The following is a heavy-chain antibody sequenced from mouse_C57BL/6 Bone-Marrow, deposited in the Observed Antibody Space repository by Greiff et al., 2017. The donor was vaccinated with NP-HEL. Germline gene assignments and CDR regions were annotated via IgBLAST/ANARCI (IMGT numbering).Heavy chain of an antibody. J-gene: IGHJ2*01. D-gene: IGHD1-1*01. Sequence: GGGLVQPKGSLKLSCAASGFSFNTYAMNWVRQAPGKGLEWVARIRSKSNNYATYYADSVKDRFTISRDDSESMLYLQMNNLKTEDTAMYYCVRSYNGSGYEYFDYWGQGTTLTVSS. V-gene: IGHV10-1*01. CDR1: GFSFNTYA. CDR2: IRSKSNNYAT. CDR3: VRSYNGSGYEYFDY.